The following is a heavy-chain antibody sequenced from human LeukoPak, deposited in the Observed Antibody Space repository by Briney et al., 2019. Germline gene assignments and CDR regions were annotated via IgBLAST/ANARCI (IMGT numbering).Heavy chain of an antibody. D-gene: IGHD2-2*01. Sequence: ASVKVSCKASGYTFTGYYMHWVRQAPGQGLEGMGWINPNSGCTNYAQKFQGRVTMTRDKSISTAYMELSRLRSDDTAVYYCARDRPYCSSTSCLDAFDIWGQGTMVTVSS. CDR3: ARDRPYCSSTSCLDAFDI. CDR1: GYTFTGYY. J-gene: IGHJ3*02. V-gene: IGHV1-2*02. CDR2: INPNSGCT.